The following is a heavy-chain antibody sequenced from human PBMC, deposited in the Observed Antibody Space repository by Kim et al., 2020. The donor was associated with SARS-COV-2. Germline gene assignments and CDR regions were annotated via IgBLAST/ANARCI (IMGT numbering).Heavy chain of an antibody. D-gene: IGHD3-22*01. V-gene: IGHV4-31*03. J-gene: IGHJ4*02. CDR2: IYDSGST. CDR3: ARDQRGSGYPIHFDY. Sequence: SETLSLTCNVSGGSISSGGYYWNWIRQHPGKGLEWIGYIYDSGSTYYNPSLKSRVTISGDTSKNQFSLKLSSVTAADTAVYYCARDQRGSGYPIHFDYWGQGTLVTVSS. CDR1: GGSISSGGYY.